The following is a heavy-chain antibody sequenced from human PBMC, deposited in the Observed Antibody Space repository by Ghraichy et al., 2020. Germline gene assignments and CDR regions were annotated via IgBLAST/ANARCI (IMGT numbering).Heavy chain of an antibody. CDR2: INPNSGDT. CDR1: GYTFTGYY. CDR3: ARVVSSSSWYADY. D-gene: IGHD6-13*01. Sequence: ASVKVSCKASGYTFTGYYMHWVRQAPGQGLEWMGRINPNSGDTNYAQKFQGRVTMARDTSISTAYMELSRLRSDDTAVYYCARVVSSSSWYADYWGQGTLVTVSS. V-gene: IGHV1-2*06. J-gene: IGHJ4*02.